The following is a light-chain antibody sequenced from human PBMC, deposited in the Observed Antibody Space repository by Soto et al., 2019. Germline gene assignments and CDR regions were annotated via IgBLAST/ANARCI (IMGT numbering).Light chain of an antibody. Sequence: QSVLTQPPSVSAAPGQRVTISCSGSTSNIGNNYVSWYQHLPGTAPKLLIYDNNKRPSGIPDRFSGSKSGTSATLGITGLQTGDEADYYCRSWDSSLSVSYVFGTGTKVTVL. V-gene: IGLV1-51*01. CDR2: DNN. CDR3: RSWDSSLSVSYV. CDR1: TSNIGNNY. J-gene: IGLJ1*01.